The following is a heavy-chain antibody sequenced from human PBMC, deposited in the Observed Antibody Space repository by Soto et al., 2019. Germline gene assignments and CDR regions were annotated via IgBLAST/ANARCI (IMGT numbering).Heavy chain of an antibody. J-gene: IGHJ4*02. CDR1: GFTFTTYY. CDR2: ISDGGSVK. CDR3: ARENWIGAGADY. D-gene: IGHD3-10*01. V-gene: IGHV3-11*01. Sequence: GSLRLSCAASGFTFTTYYMSWIRQAPGKGLEWISYISDGGSVKYYADSVKGRFTISRDNAENSLYLQMNGLRAEDTAVYYWARENWIGAGADYWGQGTPVTVSS.